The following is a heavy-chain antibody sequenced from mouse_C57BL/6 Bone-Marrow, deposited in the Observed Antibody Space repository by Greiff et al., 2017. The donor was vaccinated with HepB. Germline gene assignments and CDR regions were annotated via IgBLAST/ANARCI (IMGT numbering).Heavy chain of an antibody. CDR3: ARSSFTTVVATDY. D-gene: IGHD1-1*01. CDR1: GFTFTDYY. V-gene: IGHV7-3*01. Sequence: DVQLVESGGGLVQPGGSLSLSCAASGFTFTDYYMSWVRQPPGKALEWLGFIRNKANGYTTEYSASVKGRFTISRDNSQSILYLQMNALRAEDSATYYCARSSFTTVVATDYWGQGTTLTVSS. J-gene: IGHJ2*01. CDR2: IRNKANGYTT.